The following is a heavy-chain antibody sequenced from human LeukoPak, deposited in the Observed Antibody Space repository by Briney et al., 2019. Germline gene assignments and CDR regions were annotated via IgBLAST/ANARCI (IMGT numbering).Heavy chain of an antibody. D-gene: IGHD3-3*01. CDR3: AKDGGFEGGDFWSGYYGYFDY. V-gene: IGHV1-18*01. CDR1: GYTFTSYG. Sequence: ASVKVSCKASGYTFTSYGISWVRQAPGQGLEWMGWISAYNGNTNYAQKLQGRVTMTTDTSTSTAYMELRSLRSEDTAVYYCAKDGGFEGGDFWSGYYGYFDYWGQGTLVTVSS. J-gene: IGHJ4*02. CDR2: ISAYNGNT.